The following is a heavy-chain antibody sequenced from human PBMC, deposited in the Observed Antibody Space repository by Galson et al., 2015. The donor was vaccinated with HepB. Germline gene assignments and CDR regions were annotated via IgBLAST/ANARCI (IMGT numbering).Heavy chain of an antibody. Sequence: SVKVSCKASGYTFTNYVMNWVRQAPGQGLEWMGWINTNTGNPTYAQGFTGRFVFSLDTSVSTAYLQISSLKAEDTAVYYCAREPKPDYGLRKFDYWGQGTLVTVSS. V-gene: IGHV7-4-1*02. CDR1: GYTFTNYV. CDR3: AREPKPDYGLRKFDY. CDR2: INTNTGNP. D-gene: IGHD4-17*01. J-gene: IGHJ4*02.